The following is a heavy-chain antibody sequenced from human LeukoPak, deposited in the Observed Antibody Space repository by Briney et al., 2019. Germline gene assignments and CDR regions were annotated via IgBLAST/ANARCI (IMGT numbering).Heavy chain of an antibody. V-gene: IGHV3-21*01. CDR3: ASSEGQQAYGMDV. Sequence: GGSLRLSCAASGFTFSSYSMNWVRQAPGKGLEWVSSISSSSSYIYYTDSVKGRFTISRDNAKNSLYLQMNSLRAGDTAVYYCASSEGQQAYGMDVWGQGTTVTVSS. CDR1: GFTFSSYS. D-gene: IGHD6-13*01. J-gene: IGHJ6*02. CDR2: ISSSSSYI.